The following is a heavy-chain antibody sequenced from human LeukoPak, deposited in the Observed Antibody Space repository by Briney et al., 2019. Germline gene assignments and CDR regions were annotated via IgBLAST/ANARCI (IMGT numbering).Heavy chain of an antibody. Sequence: PGGSLRLSCAASGFTVSSNYMSWVRQAPGKGLEWVSVISTSGSTYYADSVKGRFTISRDNSKNTLYLQMNSLRAEDTAVYYCAKGGSYCGGDCYSDYWGQGTLVTVSS. D-gene: IGHD2-21*01. CDR2: ISTSGST. CDR1: GFTVSSNY. CDR3: AKGGSYCGGDCYSDY. V-gene: IGHV3-53*01. J-gene: IGHJ4*02.